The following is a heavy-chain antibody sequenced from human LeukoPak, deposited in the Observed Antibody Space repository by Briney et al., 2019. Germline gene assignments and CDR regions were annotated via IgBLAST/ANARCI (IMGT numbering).Heavy chain of an antibody. J-gene: IGHJ4*02. CDR2: IKHDEREE. CDR3: AKDIGYYGSGTYYIEY. D-gene: IGHD3-10*01. Sequence: PGGPLRLSSVASGFTFSESWMTWVRQAPGKGLEWVASIKHDEREEYYADSVKGRFTISRDNAKNSLYLQMNSLRAEDTAVYYCAKDIGYYGSGTYYIEYWGQGTLVTVSS. V-gene: IGHV3-7*01. CDR1: GFTFSESW.